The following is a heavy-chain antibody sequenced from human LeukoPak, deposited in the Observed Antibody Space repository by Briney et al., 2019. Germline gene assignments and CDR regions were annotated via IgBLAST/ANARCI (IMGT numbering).Heavy chain of an antibody. J-gene: IGHJ4*02. CDR3: APVAVIRGVTYFDY. CDR2: LFYSGST. CDR1: GGSISSYY. Sequence: SETLSLTCTVSGGSISSYYWSCIRQPPGKGLEWIAYLFYSGSTDYNPSLESRVTISVDTSKNQFSLKLRSVTAADTAVYYCAPVAVIRGVTYFDYWGQGTLVTVSS. D-gene: IGHD2-21*02. V-gene: IGHV4-59*01.